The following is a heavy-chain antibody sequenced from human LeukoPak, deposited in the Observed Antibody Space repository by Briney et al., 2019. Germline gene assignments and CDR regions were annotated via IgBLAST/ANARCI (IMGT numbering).Heavy chain of an antibody. CDR3: TTDSNYYDSSSDAFDI. D-gene: IGHD3-22*01. CDR2: IKSKTDGGTT. J-gene: IGHJ3*02. V-gene: IGHV3-15*01. Sequence: GGSLRLSCAASGFTFSSYAMSWVRQAPGKGLEWVGRIKSKTDGGTTDYAAPVKGRFTISRDDSKNTLYLQMNSLKTEDTAVYYCTTDSNYYDSSSDAFDIWGQGTMVTVSS. CDR1: GFTFSSYA.